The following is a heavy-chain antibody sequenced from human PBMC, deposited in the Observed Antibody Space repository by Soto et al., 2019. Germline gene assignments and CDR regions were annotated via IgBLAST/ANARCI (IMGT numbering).Heavy chain of an antibody. CDR2: MNPDSGDT. V-gene: IGHV1-8*01. D-gene: IGHD2-15*01. CDR1: GYPFSAFD. J-gene: IGHJ4*02. CDR3: VRQPGGVATPGDDY. Sequence: ASVKVSCKASGYPFSAFDINWVRQAGGQGLGWMGWMNPDSGDTAFAQRFQDRITMTRSTSISTAYMELSRLTSDDTAVYFCVRQPGGVATPGDDYWGQGTLVTVSS.